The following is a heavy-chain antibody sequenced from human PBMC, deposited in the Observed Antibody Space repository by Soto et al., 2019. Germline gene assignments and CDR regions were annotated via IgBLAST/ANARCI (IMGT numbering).Heavy chain of an antibody. V-gene: IGHV3-23*01. CDR1: GFAFSSHP. D-gene: IGHD6-6*01. Sequence: GGSLRLSCAGSGFAFSSHPMSWVRQAPERGLEWVSGISDGGDLTYNADSVRGRFTISRDNSKNTLFLQMNSLRVEDTAVYYCARRAFGSSRSFDIWGQGTMVTVSS. J-gene: IGHJ3*02. CDR3: ARRAFGSSRSFDI. CDR2: ISDGGDLT.